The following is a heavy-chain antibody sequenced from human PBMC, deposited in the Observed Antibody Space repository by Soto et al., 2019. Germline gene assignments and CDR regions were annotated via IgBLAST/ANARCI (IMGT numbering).Heavy chain of an antibody. CDR3: ARGGGSSWSPLGYYYGMDV. J-gene: IGHJ6*02. Sequence: PGESLKISCKGSGYSFTSYWISWVRQMPGKGLEWMGRIDPSDSYTNYSPSFQGHVTISADKSISTAYLQWSSLKASDTAMYYCARGGGSSWSPLGYYYGMDVWGQGTTVTVS. D-gene: IGHD6-13*01. V-gene: IGHV5-10-1*01. CDR2: IDPSDSYT. CDR1: GYSFTSYW.